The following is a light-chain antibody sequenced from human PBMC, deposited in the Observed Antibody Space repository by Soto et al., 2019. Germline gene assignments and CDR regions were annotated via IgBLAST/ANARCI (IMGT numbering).Light chain of an antibody. CDR3: SSYTSSTPYV. CDR2: DVS. J-gene: IGLJ1*01. CDR1: SSDVGGYNY. V-gene: IGLV2-14*01. Sequence: QSVLTQLASGSRSPGQSITISCTGTSSDVGGYNYVSWYQQHPGKAPKLMIYDVSNRPSGVSNRFSGSKSGNTASLTISGLQAEDEADYYCSSYTSSTPYVFGTGTKVTVL.